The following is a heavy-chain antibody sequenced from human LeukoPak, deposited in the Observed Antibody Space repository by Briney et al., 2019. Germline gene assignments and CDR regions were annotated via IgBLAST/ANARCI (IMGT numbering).Heavy chain of an antibody. CDR2: IYTSGTT. Sequence: SETLSLTCTVSGGSISSYYWSWIRQPAGKGLEWIGRIYTSGTTHYNPSLKSRVTMSVDTSKNQFSLKLSSVTAADTAVYYCARLSTVTTSFDNWGQGTLVTVSS. CDR1: GGSISSYY. V-gene: IGHV4-4*07. J-gene: IGHJ4*02. D-gene: IGHD4-17*01. CDR3: ARLSTVTTSFDN.